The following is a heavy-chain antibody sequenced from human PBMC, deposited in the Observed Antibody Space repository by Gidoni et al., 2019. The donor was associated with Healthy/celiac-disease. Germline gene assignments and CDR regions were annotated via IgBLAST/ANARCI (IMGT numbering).Heavy chain of an antibody. CDR2: ISGNSGSI. CDR1: GFTFDDYA. J-gene: IGHJ3*02. D-gene: IGHD6-19*01. CDR3: AKDSSSGWYDAFDI. Sequence: EVQLVESGGGLVQPGRSLRLSCAASGFTFDDYAMHWVRQAQGKGLEWVSGISGNSGSIGYADSVKGRFTISRDNAKNSLYLQMNSLRAEDTALYYCAKDSSSGWYDAFDIWGQGTMVTVSS. V-gene: IGHV3-9*01.